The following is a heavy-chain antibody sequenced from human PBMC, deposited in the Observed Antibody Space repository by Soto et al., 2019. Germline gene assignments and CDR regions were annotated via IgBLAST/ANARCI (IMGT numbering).Heavy chain of an antibody. CDR1: GYTFTSYD. Sequence: QVQLVQSGAEVKKPGASVKVSCKASGYTFTSYDINWVRQATGQGLEWMGWMNPNSGNTGYAQKFQGRVTMTRNTSISTAYMELSSLRSEDTAVYDCARVRPYDYVWGSYRYFDYWGQGTLVTVSS. V-gene: IGHV1-8*01. CDR3: ARVRPYDYVWGSYRYFDY. J-gene: IGHJ4*02. D-gene: IGHD3-16*02. CDR2: MNPNSGNT.